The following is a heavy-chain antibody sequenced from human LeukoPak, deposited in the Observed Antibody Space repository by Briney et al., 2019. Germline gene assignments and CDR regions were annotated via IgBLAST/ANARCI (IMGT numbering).Heavy chain of an antibody. Sequence: SETLSLTCTVSGGSINAYYWSWIRQPPGKGLEWIGYVYHSGSTNYNPPLKSRVTMSVDTSNNQFSLKLSSVTAADTAMYYCAREGDYYDSGGYYRIDFWGQGTLVTVSS. CDR2: VYHSGST. J-gene: IGHJ4*02. CDR1: GGSINAYY. CDR3: AREGDYYDSGGYYRIDF. V-gene: IGHV4-59*01. D-gene: IGHD3-22*01.